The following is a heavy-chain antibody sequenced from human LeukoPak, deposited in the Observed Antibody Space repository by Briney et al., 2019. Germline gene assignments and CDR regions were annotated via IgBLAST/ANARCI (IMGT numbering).Heavy chain of an antibody. Sequence: GGSLRLSCAASGFTLSSYGMHWVRQAPGKGLEWVAVIWYDGSNKYYADSVKGRFTISRDNSKNTLYLQMNSLRAEDTAVYYCARDHRHCSSTSCYDYYYYYMDVWGKGTTVTVSS. V-gene: IGHV3-33*01. D-gene: IGHD2-2*01. CDR1: GFTLSSYG. J-gene: IGHJ6*03. CDR2: IWYDGSNK. CDR3: ARDHRHCSSTSCYDYYYYYMDV.